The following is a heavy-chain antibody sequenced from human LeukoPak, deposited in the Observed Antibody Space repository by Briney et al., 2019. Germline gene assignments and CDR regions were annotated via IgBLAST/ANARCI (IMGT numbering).Heavy chain of an antibody. Sequence: GSLRLSCAASGFTFSSSAMHWVRQAPGKGLEYVSAIRSNGGSTYYASSVKGRFTISRDTSKNTLYLQMGSLRAEDMAVYYCAATGLAGGMDVWGQGTTVTVSS. D-gene: IGHD3-10*01. CDR2: IRSNGGST. J-gene: IGHJ6*02. CDR1: GFTFSSSA. V-gene: IGHV3-64*01. CDR3: AATGLAGGMDV.